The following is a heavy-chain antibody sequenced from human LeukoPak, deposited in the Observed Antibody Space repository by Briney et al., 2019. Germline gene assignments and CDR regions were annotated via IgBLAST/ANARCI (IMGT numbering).Heavy chain of an antibody. CDR3: ARGPTYYDFWSGYYPHPFDY. J-gene: IGHJ4*02. Sequence: SVKVSCKASGGTFSSYAISWVRQAPGQGLEWMGGIIPIFGTANYAQKFQGRVTITTDESTSTAYMELSSLRSDDTAVYYCARGPTYYDFWSGYYPHPFDYWGQGTLVTVSS. CDR1: GGTFSSYA. CDR2: IIPIFGTA. V-gene: IGHV1-69*05. D-gene: IGHD3-3*01.